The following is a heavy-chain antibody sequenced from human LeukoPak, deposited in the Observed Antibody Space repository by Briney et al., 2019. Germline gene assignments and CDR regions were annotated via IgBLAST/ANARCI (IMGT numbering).Heavy chain of an antibody. V-gene: IGHV1-69*04. CDR1: GGTFSSYA. Sequence: SVKVSCKASGGTFSSYAISWVRQAPGQGLEWMGRIIPILGIANYAQKFQGRVTITTDESTSTAYMELSSLRSEDTAVYYCARGGGSSTYAFDIWGQGTMVTVSS. D-gene: IGHD6-6*01. J-gene: IGHJ3*02. CDR2: IIPILGIA. CDR3: ARGGGSSTYAFDI.